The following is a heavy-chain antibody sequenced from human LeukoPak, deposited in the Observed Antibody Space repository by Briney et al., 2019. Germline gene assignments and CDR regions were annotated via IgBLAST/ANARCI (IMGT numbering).Heavy chain of an antibody. CDR1: GGSFSGYY. CDR3: ASTHLFAAMTTVTTWGFDP. D-gene: IGHD4-17*01. CDR2: INHSGST. Sequence: SETLSLTCAVYGGSFSGYYWSWIRQPPGKGLEWIVEINHSGSTNYNPSLKSRVTISVDTSKNQFSLKLSSVTAADTAVYYCASTHLFAAMTTVTTWGFDPWGQGTMVSVSS. V-gene: IGHV4-34*01. J-gene: IGHJ5*02.